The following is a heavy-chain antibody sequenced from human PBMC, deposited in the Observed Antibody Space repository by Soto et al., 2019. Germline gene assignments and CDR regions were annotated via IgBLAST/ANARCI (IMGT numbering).Heavy chain of an antibody. CDR1: GFTFSSYA. CDR3: AKGRESSGSYRPFDY. CDR2: ISAGAVAT. V-gene: IGHV3-23*01. J-gene: IGHJ4*02. Sequence: GGSLRLSCAASGFTFSSYAMSWVRQAPGKGLEWVSAISAGAVATNYADSVTSRFTISRDNSKNTLYLQMNSLRAEDTAVYYCAKGRESSGSYRPFDYWGQGALVTVSS. D-gene: IGHD3-22*01.